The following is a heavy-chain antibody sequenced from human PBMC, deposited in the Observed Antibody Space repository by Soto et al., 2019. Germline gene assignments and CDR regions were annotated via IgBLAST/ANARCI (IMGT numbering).Heavy chain of an antibody. CDR3: ARVLTDQDCISTSCYMDY. D-gene: IGHD2-2*02. V-gene: IGHV1-18*01. Sequence: QVQLVQSGAEVKKPGASVKVSCKASGYTFTSYGISWVRQAPGQGLEWMGWISAYNGNTNYAQKLQGRVTMTTDTSTSTAYMELRSLRSDDTAVYYCARVLTDQDCISTSCYMDYWGQGTLVTVSS. J-gene: IGHJ4*02. CDR1: GYTFTSYG. CDR2: ISAYNGNT.